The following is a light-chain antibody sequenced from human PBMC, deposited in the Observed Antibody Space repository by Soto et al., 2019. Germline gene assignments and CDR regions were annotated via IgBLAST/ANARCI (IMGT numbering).Light chain of an antibody. J-gene: IGLJ1*01. CDR3: QSYDSSLSGSNV. CDR2: GNS. V-gene: IGLV1-40*01. CDR1: SSNIGAGYD. Sequence: QSVLTQPPSVSGAPGQRVTISCTGSSSNIGAGYDVHWYQQLPGTAPKLLIYGNSNRPSGVPDRFSGSKSGTSASLAITGRQAEDEADYYCQSYDSSLSGSNVFGTGTKLT.